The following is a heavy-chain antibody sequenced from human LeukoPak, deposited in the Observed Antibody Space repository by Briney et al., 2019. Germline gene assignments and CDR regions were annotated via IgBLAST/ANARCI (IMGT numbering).Heavy chain of an antibody. Sequence: GASVKVSCKASGYTVTSYAMHWVRQAPGQRLEWMGWINAGNGNTKYSQKFQGRVTITRDTSASTAYMELSSLRSEDTAVYYCAREKRGYSYGYWFDPWGQGTLVTVSS. CDR2: INAGNGNT. CDR3: AREKRGYSYGYWFDP. V-gene: IGHV1-3*01. J-gene: IGHJ5*02. D-gene: IGHD5-18*01. CDR1: GYTVTSYA.